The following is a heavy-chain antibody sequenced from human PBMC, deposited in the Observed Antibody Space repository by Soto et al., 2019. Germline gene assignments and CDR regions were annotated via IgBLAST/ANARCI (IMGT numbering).Heavy chain of an antibody. D-gene: IGHD1-26*01. CDR1: GFTFSDYY. CDR2: ISSSGSTI. J-gene: IGHJ4*02. V-gene: IGHV3-11*01. CDR3: ARDYRFPIRVGATPHLFDY. Sequence: PGGSLRLSCAASGFTFSDYYMSWIRQAPGKGLEWVSYISSSGSTIYYADSVKGRFTISRDNAKNSLYLQMNSLRAEDTAVYYCARDYRFPIRVGATPHLFDYWGQGTLVTVSS.